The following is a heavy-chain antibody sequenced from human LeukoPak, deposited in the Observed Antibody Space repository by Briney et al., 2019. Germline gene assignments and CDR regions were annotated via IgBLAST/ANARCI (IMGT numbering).Heavy chain of an antibody. CDR1: GFTFSRYN. Sequence: GGSLRLSCAASGFTFSRYNMHWVRQAPGKGLEWVSYIRRSDNTVYYADSVKGRFTISRDNAKNSLYLQMNSLRAEDTAVYYCAREGFMGDYDWFDPWGQGTLVTVSS. CDR2: IRRSDNTV. J-gene: IGHJ5*02. D-gene: IGHD4-17*01. V-gene: IGHV3-48*01. CDR3: AREGFMGDYDWFDP.